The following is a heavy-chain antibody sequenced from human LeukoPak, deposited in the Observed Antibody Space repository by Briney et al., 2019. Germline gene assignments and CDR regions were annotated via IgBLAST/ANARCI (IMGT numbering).Heavy chain of an antibody. D-gene: IGHD3-22*01. V-gene: IGHV3-9*01. CDR2: ISWNSGSI. Sequence: GGSLRLSCAASGFTFSSYAMHWVRQAPGKGLEWVSGISWNSGSIGYADSVKGRFTISRDNAKNSLYLQMNSLRAEDTALYYCAKGPHVRSSGYYYFDYWGQGTLVTVSS. CDR1: GFTFSSYA. CDR3: AKGPHVRSSGYYYFDY. J-gene: IGHJ4*02.